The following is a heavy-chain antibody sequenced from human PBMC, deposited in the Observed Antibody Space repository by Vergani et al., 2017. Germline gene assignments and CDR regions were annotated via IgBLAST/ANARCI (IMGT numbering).Heavy chain of an antibody. J-gene: IGHJ3*02. Sequence: EVQLVESGGDLVQPGRSLRLSCTASGFTFGYYAMDWFRQAPGQGLEWVGGIRSKAYGQATIYAASVKGRFTISRDDSTSIAYLQMNNLQTEDTAVYYGAKEQIHDEWLSAFDIWGQGTMVTVSS. D-gene: IGHD3-3*01. CDR1: GFTFGYYA. V-gene: IGHV3-49*03. CDR3: AKEQIHDEWLSAFDI. CDR2: IRSKAYGQAT.